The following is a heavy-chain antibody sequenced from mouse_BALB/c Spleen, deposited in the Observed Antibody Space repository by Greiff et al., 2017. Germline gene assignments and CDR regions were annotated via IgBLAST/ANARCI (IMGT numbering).Heavy chain of an antibody. V-gene: IGHV7-3*02. CDR3: ARGGMYYAMDY. CDR2: IRNKANGYTT. CDR1: GFTFTDYY. J-gene: IGHJ4*01. D-gene: IGHD4-1*01. Sequence: VQLVESGGGLVQPGGSLRLSCATSGFTFTDYYMSWVRQPPGKALEWLGFIRNKANGYTTEYSASVKGRFTISRDNSQSILYLQMNTLRAEDSATYYCARGGMYYAMDYWGQGTSVTVSS.